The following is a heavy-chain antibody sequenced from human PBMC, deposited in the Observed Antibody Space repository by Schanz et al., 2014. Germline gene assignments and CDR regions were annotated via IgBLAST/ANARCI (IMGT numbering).Heavy chain of an antibody. Sequence: QLQLQESGSGLVKPSQTLSLTCAVSGGSISSNDYSWSWIRQPPGKGLEWIGYIYYSGSTTYNPSLKSRVTISVDTSKKQFSLNLSSVTAADTAVYYCARGRVVPAAPEFDYWGQGILVTVSS. CDR2: IYYSGST. D-gene: IGHD2-2*01. CDR3: ARGRVVPAAPEFDY. CDR1: GGSISSNDYS. V-gene: IGHV4-61*08. J-gene: IGHJ4*02.